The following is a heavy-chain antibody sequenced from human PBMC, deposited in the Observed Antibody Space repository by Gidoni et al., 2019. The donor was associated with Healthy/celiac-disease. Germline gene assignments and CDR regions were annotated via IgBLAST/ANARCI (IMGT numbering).Heavy chain of an antibody. J-gene: IGHJ6*02. D-gene: IGHD3-3*01. V-gene: IGHV3-23*01. CDR1: GFTFSSYA. Sequence: EVQLLESGGGLVQPGGSLRLSCAASGFTFSSYAMSWVRQAPGKGLEWVSAISGSGGSTYYADSVKGRFTISRDNSKNTLYLQMNSLRAEDTAVYYCANSGGWSGYYLDMDVWGQGTTVTVSS. CDR3: ANSGGWSGYYLDMDV. CDR2: ISGSGGST.